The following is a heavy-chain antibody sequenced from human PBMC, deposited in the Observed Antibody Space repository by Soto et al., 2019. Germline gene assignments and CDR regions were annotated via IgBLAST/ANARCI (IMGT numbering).Heavy chain of an antibody. CDR2: IKQDGSEK. CDR3: AGAWIEYSSSSEAFDI. V-gene: IGHV3-7*04. D-gene: IGHD6-6*01. Sequence: QSGGSLRLSCAASGFTFSSYWMSWVRQAPGKGLEWVANIKQDGSEKYYVDSVKGRFTISRDNAKNSLYLQMNSLRAEDTAVYYCAGAWIEYSSSSEAFDIWGQGTMVTVSS. J-gene: IGHJ3*02. CDR1: GFTFSSYW.